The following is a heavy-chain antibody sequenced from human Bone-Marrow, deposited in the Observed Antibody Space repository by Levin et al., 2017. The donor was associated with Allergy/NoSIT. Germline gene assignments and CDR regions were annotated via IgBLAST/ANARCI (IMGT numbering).Heavy chain of an antibody. CDR1: GFPFSSYA. J-gene: IGHJ4*02. CDR3: AKVSRVVVVPASLDY. V-gene: IGHV3-23*01. Sequence: LSLTCAASGFPFSSYAMSWVRQAPGKGLEWVSAISGSGGSTYYADSVKGRFTISRDNSKNTLYLQMNSLRAEDTAVYYCAKVSRVVVVPASLDYWGQGTLVTVSS. D-gene: IGHD2-2*01. CDR2: ISGSGGST.